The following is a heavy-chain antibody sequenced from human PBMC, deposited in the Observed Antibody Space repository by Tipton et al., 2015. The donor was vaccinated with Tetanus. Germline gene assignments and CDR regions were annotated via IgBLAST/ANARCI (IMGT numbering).Heavy chain of an antibody. CDR3: ARGVRYSGSSFHWFDT. D-gene: IGHD6-6*01. V-gene: IGHV4-59*01. CDR2: IYYSGST. Sequence: TLSLTCTVSGGSISNYYWSWIRQPPGKGLEWIGYIYYSGSTNYNPSLKSRVTISVDTSKNQFSLNLSSVIAADTAVYYCARGVRYSGSSFHWFDTWGQGTLVTVSS. CDR1: GGSISNYY. J-gene: IGHJ5*02.